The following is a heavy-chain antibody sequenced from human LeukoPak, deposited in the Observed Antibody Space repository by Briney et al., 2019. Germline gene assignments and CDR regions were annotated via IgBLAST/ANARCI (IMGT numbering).Heavy chain of an antibody. CDR3: ARGTAEFDS. Sequence: GGSLRLSCAASGFTFSNYAMHWVRQAPGKGLEWVAIISYDGSNKSYGDSVKGRFTFSRDNSKNTLYLQMNYLRAEDTAVYYCARGTAEFDSWGQGTLVTVSS. CDR1: GFTFSNYA. CDR2: ISYDGSNK. V-gene: IGHV3-30-3*01. J-gene: IGHJ4*02. D-gene: IGHD5-18*01.